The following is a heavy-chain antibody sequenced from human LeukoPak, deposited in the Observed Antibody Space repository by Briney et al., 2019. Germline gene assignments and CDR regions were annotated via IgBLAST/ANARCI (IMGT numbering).Heavy chain of an antibody. CDR2: FDPEDGET. V-gene: IGHV1-24*01. CDR3: ARELLPAVTEGWFDP. J-gene: IGHJ5*02. CDR1: GYTLTELS. D-gene: IGHD2-2*01. Sequence: VASVKVSCKVSGYTLTELSMHWVRQAPGKGLEWMGGFDPEDGETIYAQKFQGRVTMTEDTSTDTAYMELSSLTSDDTAVYYCARELLPAVTEGWFDPWGQGTLVTVSS.